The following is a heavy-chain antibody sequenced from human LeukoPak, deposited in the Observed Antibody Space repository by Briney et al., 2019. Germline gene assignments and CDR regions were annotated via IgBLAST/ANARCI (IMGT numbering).Heavy chain of an antibody. D-gene: IGHD5-18*01. Sequence: SETLSLTCAVYGGSFSGYYWSWIRQPPGKGLEWIGEINHSGSTNYNPSLKSRVTISVDTSKNQFSLKLSSVTAADTAVYYCARGSRVYSYGLFDYWGQGTLVTVSS. CDR2: INHSGST. CDR1: GGSFSGYY. J-gene: IGHJ4*02. CDR3: ARGSRVYSYGLFDY. V-gene: IGHV4-34*01.